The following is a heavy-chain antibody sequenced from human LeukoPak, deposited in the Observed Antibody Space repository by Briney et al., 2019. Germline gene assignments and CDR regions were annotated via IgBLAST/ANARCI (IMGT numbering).Heavy chain of an antibody. CDR1: GFTFSNYA. CDR2: ITNSGDNT. D-gene: IGHD2-15*01. Sequence: PGGSLRLSCAASGFTFSNYAMSWVRQAPGKGLEWVSAITNSGDNTYYADSVKGRFTISRDNSKNTLYLQINSLRAEDTAIYYCAKAPMEDSCYIHFDYWGQGTLVTVSS. J-gene: IGHJ4*02. V-gene: IGHV3-23*01. CDR3: AKAPMEDSCYIHFDY.